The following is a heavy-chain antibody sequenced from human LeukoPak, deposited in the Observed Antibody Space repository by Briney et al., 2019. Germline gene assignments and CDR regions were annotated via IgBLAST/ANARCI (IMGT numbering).Heavy chain of an antibody. J-gene: IGHJ4*02. CDR2: ISSSSSYI. Sequence: GGSLRLSCAASGFTFSSYGMHWVRQAPGKGLEWVSSISSSSSYIYYADSVKGRFTISRDNAKNSLYLQMNSLRAEDTAVYYCARDWAAAAAFDYWGQGTLVTVSS. V-gene: IGHV3-21*01. CDR3: ARDWAAAAAFDY. CDR1: GFTFSSYG. D-gene: IGHD6-13*01.